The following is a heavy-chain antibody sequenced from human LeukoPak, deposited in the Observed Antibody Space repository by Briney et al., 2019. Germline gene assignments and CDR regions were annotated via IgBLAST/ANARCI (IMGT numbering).Heavy chain of an antibody. D-gene: IGHD2-2*01. CDR1: GGTFSSYA. J-gene: IGHJ5*02. Sequence: SVKVSCKASGGTFSSYAISWVRQAPGQGLEWMGGIIPIFGTANYAQKFQGRVTITTDESTSTAYMELSSLRSEDTAVYYCARGGYCSSTSCGSNWFDPWGQGTLVTVSS. CDR2: IIPIFGTA. CDR3: ARGGYCSSTSCGSNWFDP. V-gene: IGHV1-69*05.